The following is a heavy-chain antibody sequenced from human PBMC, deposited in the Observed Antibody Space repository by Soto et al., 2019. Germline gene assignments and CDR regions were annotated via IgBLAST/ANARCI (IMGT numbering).Heavy chain of an antibody. CDR1: GFTFSSYA. CDR3: AKKGLCSLINYCGGGGCHYAFDI. J-gene: IGHJ3*02. Sequence: EVQLLESGGGLVQPGGSLRLSCAASGFTFSSYAMSWVRQAPGKGLEWVSTISGGGDGTYYADSVKGRFTISRDNSRNTAYLNMNSLRAEDTAVYYCAKKGLCSLINYCGGGGCHYAFDIWGQGTMVTVSS. CDR2: ISGGGDGT. D-gene: IGHD2-15*01. V-gene: IGHV3-23*01.